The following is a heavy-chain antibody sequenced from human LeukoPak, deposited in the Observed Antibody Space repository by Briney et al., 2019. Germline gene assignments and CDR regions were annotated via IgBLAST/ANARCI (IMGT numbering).Heavy chain of an antibody. J-gene: IGHJ4*02. V-gene: IGHV4-39*07. CDR3: AREWRVVTGFDY. D-gene: IGHD3-3*01. Sequence: SETLSLTCTVSGGSISSSSYYWGWIRQPPGKGLEWIGSIYYSGSTYYNPSLKSRVTISVDTSKNQFSLKLSSVTAADTAVYYCAREWRVVTGFDYWGQGTLVTVSS. CDR2: IYYSGST. CDR1: GGSISSSSYY.